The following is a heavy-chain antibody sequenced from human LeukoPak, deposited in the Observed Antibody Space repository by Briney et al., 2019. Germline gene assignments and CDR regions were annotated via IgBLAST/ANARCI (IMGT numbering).Heavy chain of an antibody. V-gene: IGHV3-23*01. D-gene: IGHD1-26*01. CDR3: AKGLGFLPQFDY. CDR1: GFTFNTEA. J-gene: IGHJ4*02. Sequence: PGGSLRLSCKASGFTFNTEAMTWVRQAPGKGLEWVSTISDSGGTTYYTDSVKGRFAISRDNSKKIVSLQMSSLRAEDTALYYCAKGLGFLPQFDYWSQGSLVAVSS. CDR2: ISDSGGTT.